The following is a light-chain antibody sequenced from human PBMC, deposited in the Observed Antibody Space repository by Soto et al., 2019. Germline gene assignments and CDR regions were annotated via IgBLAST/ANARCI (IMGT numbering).Light chain of an antibody. CDR2: RDT. CDR1: NIGSKN. CDR3: HMWDSSTVV. Sequence: SYELTQPLSVSVALGQTARVTCGGNNIGSKNGHWYQQKPGQAPVLVIYRDTYRPSGIPERFSGSNSGNTATLTISRAQGGDEADYYCHMWDSSTVVFGGGTKLTVL. J-gene: IGLJ3*02. V-gene: IGLV3-9*01.